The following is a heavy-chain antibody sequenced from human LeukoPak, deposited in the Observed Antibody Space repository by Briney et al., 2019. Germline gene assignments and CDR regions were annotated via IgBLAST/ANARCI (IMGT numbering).Heavy chain of an antibody. CDR3: ARDTIAFMVRGVKAFDI. V-gene: IGHV3-23*01. CDR2: ISGSGDDT. CDR1: GFTFNKYV. D-gene: IGHD3-10*01. J-gene: IGHJ3*02. Sequence: GGSLRLSCAASGFTFNKYVVSWVRQAPGKGLEWVSSISGSGDDTYYADSVKGRFTISRDNSKNTLYLQMNSLRAEDTAVYYCARDTIAFMVRGVKAFDIWGQGTMVTVSS.